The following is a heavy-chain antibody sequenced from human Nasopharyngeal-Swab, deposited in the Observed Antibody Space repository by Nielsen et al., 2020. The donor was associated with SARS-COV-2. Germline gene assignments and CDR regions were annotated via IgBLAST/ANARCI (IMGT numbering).Heavy chain of an antibody. V-gene: IGHV1-24*01. CDR2: FDPEDGET. J-gene: IGHJ6*02. Sequence: ASVKVSCKVSGYTLTELSMHWVRQAPGKGLEWMGGFDPEDGETIYAQKFQGRVTMTEDTSTDTAYMELSSLRSEDTAVYYCAREEVIVVVINTQHYGMDVWGQGTTVTVSS. CDR1: GYTLTELS. CDR3: AREEVIVVVINTQHYGMDV. D-gene: IGHD3-22*01.